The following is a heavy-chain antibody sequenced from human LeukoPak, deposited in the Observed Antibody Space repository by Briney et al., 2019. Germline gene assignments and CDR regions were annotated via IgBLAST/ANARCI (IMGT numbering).Heavy chain of an antibody. V-gene: IGHV3-7*05. D-gene: IGHD3-10*01. CDR2: IKEDGSDK. J-gene: IGHJ3*02. Sequence: GGSLRLSCAASGFTFSSYWMSWVRQAPGKGLEWVANIKEDGSDKRYVDSVKGRFTISRDNAKNSLYLQMNSLRAEDTAVYYCARGGYLLWFGEIPPPHAFDIWGQGTMVTVSS. CDR1: GFTFSSYW. CDR3: ARGGYLLWFGEIPPPHAFDI.